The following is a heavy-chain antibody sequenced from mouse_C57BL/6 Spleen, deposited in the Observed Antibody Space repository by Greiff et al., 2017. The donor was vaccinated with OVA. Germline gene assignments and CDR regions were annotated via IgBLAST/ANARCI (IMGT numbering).Heavy chain of an antibody. J-gene: IGHJ3*01. CDR2: IYPGDGDT. CDR1: GYAFSSSW. V-gene: IGHV1-82*01. CDR3: ARAASSGSLFAY. Sequence: QVQLQQSGPELVKPGASVKISCKASGYAFSSSWMNWVKQRPGKGLEWIGRIYPGDGDTNYNGKFKGKATLTADKSSSTAYMQLSSLTSEDSAVYFCARAASSGSLFAYWGQGTLVTVSA. D-gene: IGHD3-2*02.